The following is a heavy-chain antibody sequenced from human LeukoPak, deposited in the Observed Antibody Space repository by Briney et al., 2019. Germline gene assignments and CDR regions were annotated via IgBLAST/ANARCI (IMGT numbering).Heavy chain of an antibody. V-gene: IGHV1-69*04. CDR1: GGTFSSYA. CDR2: IIPILGIA. J-gene: IGHJ6*02. Sequence: SVKVSCKASGGTFSSYAISWVRQAPGQGLEWMGRIIPILGIANYAQKFQGRVTITADKSTSTAYMELSSLRSEDTAVYYCARDERLERPNWDYYYGMDVWGQGTTVTVSS. CDR3: ARDERLERPNWDYYYGMDV. D-gene: IGHD7-27*01.